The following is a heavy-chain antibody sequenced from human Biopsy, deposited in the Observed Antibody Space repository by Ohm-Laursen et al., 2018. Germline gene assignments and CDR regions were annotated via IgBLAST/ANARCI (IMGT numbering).Heavy chain of an antibody. J-gene: IGHJ6*02. CDR1: GFPFTGFS. D-gene: IGHD2-2*01. CDR3: ARVLLPATAVHYGMDV. V-gene: IGHV3-21*01. CDR2: ISSSSNFI. Sequence: SLRLSCAASGFPFTGFSMDWVRQAPGKGLEWVSSISSSSNFIYYGDSVKGRFTISRDNAKNSLYLQMNSLRAEDTAVYYCARVLLPATAVHYGMDVWGQGTTVTVSS.